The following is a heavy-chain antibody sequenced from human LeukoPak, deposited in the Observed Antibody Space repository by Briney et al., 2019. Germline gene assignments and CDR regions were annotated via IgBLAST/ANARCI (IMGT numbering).Heavy chain of an antibody. Sequence: PGGSLRLSCAASGFTFSSYGMHWVRQAPGKGLEWVAVIWYDGSNKYYADSVKGRFTISRDNSKNTLDLQMNSLRAEDTAVYYCARGGGSPYYFDYWGQGTLVTVSS. CDR1: GFTFSSYG. CDR3: ARGGGSPYYFDY. J-gene: IGHJ4*02. D-gene: IGHD3-16*01. CDR2: IWYDGSNK. V-gene: IGHV3-33*01.